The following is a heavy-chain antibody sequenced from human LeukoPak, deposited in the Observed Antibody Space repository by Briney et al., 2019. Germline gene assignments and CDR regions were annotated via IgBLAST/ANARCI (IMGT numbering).Heavy chain of an antibody. CDR2: IYYSGST. V-gene: IGHV4-59*08. Sequence: PSETLSLTCTVSGGSIGSYYWTWIRQPPGKGLEWIGYIYYSGSTNYNPSLKSRVTISVDTSKNQFSLKLSSVTAADTAVYYCARVWELLHFDYWGQGTLVTVSS. CDR3: ARVWELLHFDY. J-gene: IGHJ4*02. D-gene: IGHD1-26*01. CDR1: GGSIGSYY.